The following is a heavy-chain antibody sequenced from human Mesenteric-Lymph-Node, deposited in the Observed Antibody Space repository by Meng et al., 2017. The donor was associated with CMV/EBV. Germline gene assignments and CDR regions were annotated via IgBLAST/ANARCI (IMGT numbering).Heavy chain of an antibody. CDR2: INHSGST. Sequence: QVQLQQWGAGLLKPSKTLSLTCAVYGGSFSCYYWSWIRQPPGKGLEWIGEINHSGSTNYNPSLKSRVTISVDTSKNQFSLKLSSVTAADTAVYYCARHQRWLKSEGGFNYWGQGTLVTVSS. J-gene: IGHJ4*02. D-gene: IGHD4-23*01. CDR1: GGSFSCYY. V-gene: IGHV4-34*01. CDR3: ARHQRWLKSEGGFNY.